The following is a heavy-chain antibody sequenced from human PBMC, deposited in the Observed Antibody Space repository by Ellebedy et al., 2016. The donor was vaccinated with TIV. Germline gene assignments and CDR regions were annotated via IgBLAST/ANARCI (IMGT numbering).Heavy chain of an antibody. D-gene: IGHD2/OR15-2a*01. J-gene: IGHJ6*02. Sequence: PGGSLRLSCAASGFAVSSNYMTWVRQAPGRGLEWVSLIYSDGNTNYADSVRGRFTISRDSSKNPLDLQMNSLRAEDTAVYYCARAGEYCDFPQNCYAMDVWGQGTTVTVSS. CDR3: ARAGEYCDFPQNCYAMDV. CDR2: IYSDGNT. V-gene: IGHV3-53*01. CDR1: GFAVSSNY.